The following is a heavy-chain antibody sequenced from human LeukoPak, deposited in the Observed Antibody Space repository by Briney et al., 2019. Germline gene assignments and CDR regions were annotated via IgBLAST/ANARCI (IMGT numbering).Heavy chain of an antibody. J-gene: IGHJ4*02. Sequence: GGSLRLSCAASGFTFSSYGMHWDRQAPGKGLEWVAVISYDGSNKYYADSVKGRFTISRDNSKNTLYLQMNSLRAEDTAVYYCAKAGRGVVVAASFHFDYWGQGTLVTVSS. V-gene: IGHV3-30*18. CDR2: ISYDGSNK. D-gene: IGHD2-15*01. CDR1: GFTFSSYG. CDR3: AKAGRGVVVAASFHFDY.